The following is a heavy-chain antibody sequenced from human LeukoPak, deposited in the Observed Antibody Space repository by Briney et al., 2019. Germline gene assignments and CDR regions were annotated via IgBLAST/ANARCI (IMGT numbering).Heavy chain of an antibody. D-gene: IGHD3-9*01. V-gene: IGHV4-59*08. CDR1: GGSISSYY. CDR3: ARQIDGSYFDH. J-gene: IGHJ4*02. Sequence: SETLSLTCTVSGGSISSYYWSWIRQPPGKGLEWIGYIYYRGSTNYNPSLKSGVTISVDTSKNQFSLKLSSVTAADTAVYYCARQIDGSYFDHWGQGTLVTVSS. CDR2: IYYRGST.